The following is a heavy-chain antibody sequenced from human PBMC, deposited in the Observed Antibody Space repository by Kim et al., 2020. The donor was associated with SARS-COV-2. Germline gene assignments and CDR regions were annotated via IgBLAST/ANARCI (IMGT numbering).Heavy chain of an antibody. V-gene: IGHV3-48*02. CDR3: ARASGYYQNDAFDI. J-gene: IGHJ3*02. D-gene: IGHD3-3*01. Sequence: ADSVKGRFTISRDNAKNSLYLQMNSLRDEDTAVYYCARASGYYQNDAFDIWGQGTMVTVSS.